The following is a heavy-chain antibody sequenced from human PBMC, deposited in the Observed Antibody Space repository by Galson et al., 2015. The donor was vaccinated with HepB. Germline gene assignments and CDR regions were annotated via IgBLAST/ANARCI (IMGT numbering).Heavy chain of an antibody. D-gene: IGHD3-10*01. J-gene: IGHJ3*02. CDR2: IFYTGTT. CDR1: GASIRSESQY. Sequence: TLSLTCTVSGASIRSESQYWGWIRQSPGKGLEWTANIFYTGTTYYNPPLKSRVIFSLDTTKNQVSLKISSVTAADTAVYYCARRTRAMIRGVIMDGFDIWGQGTVVTVSS. V-gene: IGHV4-39*01. CDR3: ARRTRAMIRGVIMDGFDI.